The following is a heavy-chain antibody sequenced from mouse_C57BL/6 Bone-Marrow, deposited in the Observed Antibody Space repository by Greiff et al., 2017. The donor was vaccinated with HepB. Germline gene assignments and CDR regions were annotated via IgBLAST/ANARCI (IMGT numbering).Heavy chain of an antibody. CDR3: AKGAYGYDSAWFAY. D-gene: IGHD2-2*01. CDR2: INPNYGTT. J-gene: IGHJ3*01. Sequence: EVQLQESGPELVKPGASVKISCKASGYSFTDYNMNWVKQSNGKSLEWIGVINPNYGTTSYNQKFKGKATLTVDQSSSTAYMRLNSLTSEDSAVYYCAKGAYGYDSAWFAYWGQGTRVTVSA. CDR1: GYSFTDYN. V-gene: IGHV1-39*01.